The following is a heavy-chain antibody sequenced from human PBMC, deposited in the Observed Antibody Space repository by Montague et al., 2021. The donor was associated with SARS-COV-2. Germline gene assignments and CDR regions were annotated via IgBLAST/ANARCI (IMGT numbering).Heavy chain of an antibody. Sequence: ETLSLTCTVSGGSISSYYWTWIRQPAGKGLEWIGRIYSSGTTRYNGSLKSRVTLSVDTSANQFSLRVNSVTAADTAVYYCARSGGKFGEAYDYWGQGILVTVSS. CDR1: GGSISSYY. D-gene: IGHD3-10*01. CDR3: ARSGGKFGEAYDY. J-gene: IGHJ4*02. V-gene: IGHV4-4*07. CDR2: IYSSGTT.